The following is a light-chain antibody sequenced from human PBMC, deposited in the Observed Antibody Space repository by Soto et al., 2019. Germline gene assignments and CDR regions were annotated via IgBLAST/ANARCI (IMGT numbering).Light chain of an antibody. CDR2: GAS. J-gene: IGKJ4*01. V-gene: IGKV3-20*01. CDR3: QQYGSSSLT. CDR1: QSVSSSY. Sequence: EIVLTQSPGTLSLSPGERATLSCRASQSVSSSYLAWYQQKPGQAPRLLIYGASSRATGIPDRFSGSGSGTDFTLTISRLEPEDFAVGYCQQYGSSSLTFGGGTKVEIK.